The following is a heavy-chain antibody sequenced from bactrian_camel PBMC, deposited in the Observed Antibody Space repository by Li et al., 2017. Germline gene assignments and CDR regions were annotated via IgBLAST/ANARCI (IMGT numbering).Heavy chain of an antibody. J-gene: IGHJ4*01. CDR1: GFTVSRAC. D-gene: IGHD2*01. CDR2: IDSTGLT. V-gene: IGHV3S57*01. Sequence: HVQLVESGGGAVQAGGSLRLSCVASGFTVSRACMAWFRQAPGKEREGVAVIDSTGLTNYTYSVKGRFTISKDRAETTLALQMNSLKPEDTAMYYCAANFGPYCSGPYLARRANFLGQGTQVTVS.